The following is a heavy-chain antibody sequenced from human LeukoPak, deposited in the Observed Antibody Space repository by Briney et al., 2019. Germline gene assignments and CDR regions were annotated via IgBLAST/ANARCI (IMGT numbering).Heavy chain of an antibody. V-gene: IGHV3-9*01. J-gene: IGHJ4*02. Sequence: GGSLRLSCAASGFTFDDYAMHWVRQAPGKGLEWVSGISWNSGSIGYADSVKGRFTISRDNAKNSLYLQMNSLRAEDTASYYCAKDGSSGRYGYFDYWGQGTLVTVSS. CDR1: GFTFDDYA. CDR2: ISWNSGSI. CDR3: AKDGSSGRYGYFDY. D-gene: IGHD6-19*01.